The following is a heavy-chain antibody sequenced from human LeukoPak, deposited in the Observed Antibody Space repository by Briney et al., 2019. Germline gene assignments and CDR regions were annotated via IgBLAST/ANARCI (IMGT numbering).Heavy chain of an antibody. Sequence: GGSLRLSCAASGFTFSSCSMSWVRQAPGKGLEWVSVIIGSGGSTYYADSVKGRFTISRDNSKNTLYLQMNSLRAEDTAVYYCAKESAYCGSDCRSLSDSWGQRTLVTVSS. V-gene: IGHV3-23*01. J-gene: IGHJ4*02. D-gene: IGHD2-21*02. CDR3: AKESAYCGSDCRSLSDS. CDR1: GFTFSSCS. CDR2: IIGSGGST.